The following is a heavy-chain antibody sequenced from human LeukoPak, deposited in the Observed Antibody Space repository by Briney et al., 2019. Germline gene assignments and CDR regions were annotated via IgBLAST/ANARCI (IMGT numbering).Heavy chain of an antibody. CDR1: GGSFSGYY. D-gene: IGHD1-26*01. CDR3: ARRVGAQGWFDP. V-gene: IGHV4-34*01. Sequence: SETLSLTCAVYGGSFSGYYWSWIRQPPGKGLEWIGEINHSGSTNYNPSLKSRVTISVDTSKNQFSLKLSSVTAADTAVYYCARRVGAQGWFDPWGQGTLVTVSS. CDR2: INHSGST. J-gene: IGHJ5*02.